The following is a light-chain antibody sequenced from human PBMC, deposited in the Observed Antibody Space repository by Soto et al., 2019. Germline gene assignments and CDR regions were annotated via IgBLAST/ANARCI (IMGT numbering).Light chain of an antibody. Sequence: QSALTQPASVSRSPGQSIAISCTGTSSDVGGYNYVSWYQHHPGKAPTVMIYDVSNRPSGASDRFSGSKSGNTAPLTISGLQADDEADYYCSSYTSSSPYVCGTGTKVTGL. CDR1: SSDVGGYNY. CDR2: DVS. V-gene: IGLV2-14*03. CDR3: SSYTSSSPYV. J-gene: IGLJ1*01.